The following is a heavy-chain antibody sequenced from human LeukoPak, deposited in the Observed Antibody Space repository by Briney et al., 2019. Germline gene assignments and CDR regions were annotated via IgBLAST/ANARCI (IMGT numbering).Heavy chain of an antibody. CDR1: GFTFSDYC. D-gene: IGHD5-18*01. Sequence: PGGSLRLSCAASGFTFSDYCMSWIRQAPGKGLEWVSYISSSGSTIYCADSVKGRFTISRDNAKNSLYLQMNSLRAEDAAVYYCARGYSYGYVDYWGQGTLVTVSS. CDR3: ARGYSYGYVDY. J-gene: IGHJ4*02. V-gene: IGHV3-11*01. CDR2: ISSSGSTI.